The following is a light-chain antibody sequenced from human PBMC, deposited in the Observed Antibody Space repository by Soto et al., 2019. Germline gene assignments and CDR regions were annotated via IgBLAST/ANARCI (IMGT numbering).Light chain of an antibody. CDR1: QSISSW. CDR2: KAS. V-gene: IGKV1-5*03. J-gene: IGKJ1*01. CDR3: QQHNSYSRP. Sequence: DIQMTQSPSTLSASVGDRVTITCRASQSISSWLAWYQQKPGKAPKLLIYKASSLESGVPSRFSGSGSGTEFTLTISSLQPDDFATYYCQQHNSYSRPCGQGTKVDI.